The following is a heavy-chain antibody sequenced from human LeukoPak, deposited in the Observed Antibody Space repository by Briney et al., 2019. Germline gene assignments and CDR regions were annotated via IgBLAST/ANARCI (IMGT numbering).Heavy chain of an antibody. Sequence: GGSLRLSCAASGFTLSSYSMHWVRQAPGKGLEWVSFISSSRSYIYYADSVKGRFTISRDNAKNSLYLQMNSLRAEDTAVYYCARFIAAPYYFDYWGRGTLVTVSS. CDR1: GFTLSSYS. D-gene: IGHD6-13*01. V-gene: IGHV3-21*01. CDR2: ISSSRSYI. J-gene: IGHJ4*02. CDR3: ARFIAAPYYFDY.